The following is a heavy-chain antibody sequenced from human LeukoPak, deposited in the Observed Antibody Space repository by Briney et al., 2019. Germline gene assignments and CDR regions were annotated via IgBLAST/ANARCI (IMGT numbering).Heavy chain of an antibody. CDR2: IIPIFGTA. Sequence: SVKVSCEASGGTFSSYAISWVRQAPGQGLEWMGGIIPIFGTANYAQKFQGRVTITTDESTSTAYTELSSLRSEDTAVYYCARGDSGYDPSAAFDIWGQGTMVTVSS. V-gene: IGHV1-69*05. CDR3: ARGDSGYDPSAAFDI. D-gene: IGHD5-12*01. CDR1: GGTFSSYA. J-gene: IGHJ3*02.